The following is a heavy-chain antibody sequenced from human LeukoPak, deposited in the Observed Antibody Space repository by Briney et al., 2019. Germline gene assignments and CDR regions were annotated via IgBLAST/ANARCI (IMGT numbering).Heavy chain of an antibody. V-gene: IGHV4-59*12. CDR2: FYYSGST. Sequence: SETLSLTCTVSGGSISSYYWSWIRQPPGKGLEWIGYFYYSGSTNYNPSLKSRVTISVDTSKNQFSLKLSSVTAADTAVYYCASARVGATSDFDYWGQGTLVTVSS. J-gene: IGHJ4*02. CDR1: GGSISSYY. D-gene: IGHD1-26*01. CDR3: ASARVGATSDFDY.